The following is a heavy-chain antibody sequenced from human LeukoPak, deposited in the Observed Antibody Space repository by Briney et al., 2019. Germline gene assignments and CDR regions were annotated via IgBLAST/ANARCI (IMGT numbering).Heavy chain of an antibody. D-gene: IGHD6-13*01. CDR3: AKDQPYSSSWYSFDY. J-gene: IGHJ4*02. CDR1: GFTFSTNG. V-gene: IGHV3-30*02. CDR2: IRYDGSNK. Sequence: GGSLRLSCAASGFTFSTNGMHWVRQAPGKGLEWVAFIRYDGSNKYYADSVKGRFTISRDNPKNTLYLQMNSLRAEDTAVYYCAKDQPYSSSWYSFDYWGQGTLVTVSS.